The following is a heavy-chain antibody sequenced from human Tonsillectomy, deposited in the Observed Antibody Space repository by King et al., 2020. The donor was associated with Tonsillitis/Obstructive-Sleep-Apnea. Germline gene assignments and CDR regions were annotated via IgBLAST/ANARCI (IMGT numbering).Heavy chain of an antibody. D-gene: IGHD6-13*01. CDR2: INPNSGGT. J-gene: IGHJ5*02. CDR3: ATGYSRNRLGGWFDP. V-gene: IGHV1-2*02. CDR1: GYTFTGYY. Sequence: HVQLVESGAEVKKPGASVKVSCKASGYTFTGYYMHWVRQAPGQGLEWRVWINPNSGGTNYAQKFQGRVTMTRDTSISTAYMELSRRRSDDTAVYYCATGYSRNRLGGWFDPWGQGTLGTVSS.